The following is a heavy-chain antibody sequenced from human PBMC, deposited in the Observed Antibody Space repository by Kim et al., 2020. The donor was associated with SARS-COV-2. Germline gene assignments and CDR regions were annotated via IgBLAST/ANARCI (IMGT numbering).Heavy chain of an antibody. Sequence: GGSLRLSCAASGFTFSSYWMSWVRQAPGKGLEWVANIKQDGSEKYYVDSVKGRFTISRDNAKNSLYLQMNSLRAEDTAVYYCSREGGGSSWSHDAFDIWGQGTMVTVSS. CDR3: SREGGGSSWSHDAFDI. D-gene: IGHD6-13*01. CDR1: GFTFSSYW. CDR2: IKQDGSEK. J-gene: IGHJ3*02. V-gene: IGHV3-7*01.